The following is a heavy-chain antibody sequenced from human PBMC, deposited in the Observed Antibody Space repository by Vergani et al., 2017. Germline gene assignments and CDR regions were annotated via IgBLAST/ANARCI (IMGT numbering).Heavy chain of an antibody. V-gene: IGHV3-23*01. Sequence: EVQLLESGGGLVQPGGSLRLSCAASGFTFSSYAMSWVRQAPGKGLEWVSGISDSGDSTYYADSVKGRFTISRDNAKNSLYLQMNSLRAEDTAVYYCARGGGYCSGGSCYSPFDYWGQGTLVTVSS. D-gene: IGHD2-15*01. CDR2: ISDSGDST. CDR3: ARGGGYCSGGSCYSPFDY. CDR1: GFTFSSYA. J-gene: IGHJ4*02.